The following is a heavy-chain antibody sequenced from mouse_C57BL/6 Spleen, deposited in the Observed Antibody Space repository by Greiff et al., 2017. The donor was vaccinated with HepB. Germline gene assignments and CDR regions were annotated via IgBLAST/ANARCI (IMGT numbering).Heavy chain of an antibody. CDR1: GYTFTSYW. Sequence: QVQLKQPGAELVMPGASVKLSCKASGYTFTSYWMHWVKQRPGQGLEWIGEIDPSDSYTNYNQKFKGKSTLTVDKSSSTAYMQLSSLTSEDSAVYYCARPTGPYAMDYWGQGTSVTVSS. CDR3: ARPTGPYAMDY. D-gene: IGHD4-1*01. J-gene: IGHJ4*01. V-gene: IGHV1-69*01. CDR2: IDPSDSYT.